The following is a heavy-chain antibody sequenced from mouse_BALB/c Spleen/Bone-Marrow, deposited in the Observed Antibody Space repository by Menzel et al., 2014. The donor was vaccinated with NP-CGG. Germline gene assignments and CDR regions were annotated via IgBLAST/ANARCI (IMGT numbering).Heavy chain of an antibody. CDR1: GYTFTSYT. CDR2: INPSSGYT. CDR3: ARGVMRLSYAMDH. V-gene: IGHV1-4*01. J-gene: IGHJ4*01. Sequence: VQLQESGAELARPGASVQMSCKASGYTFTSYTIHWVKQRPGQGLEWIGYINPSSGYTNYNQKFKHKATLTADTSSSTVYMQLRTLTSEDSAVYYCARGVMRLSYAMDHWGQGSSGTGS. D-gene: IGHD1-2*01.